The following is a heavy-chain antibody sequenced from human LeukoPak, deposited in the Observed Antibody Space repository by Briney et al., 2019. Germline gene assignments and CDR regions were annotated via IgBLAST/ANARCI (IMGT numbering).Heavy chain of an antibody. D-gene: IGHD6-6*01. V-gene: IGHV3-7*01. J-gene: IGHJ6*03. CDR3: ARDRYSSSPYYYYYYMDV. CDR2: IKEDGSET. CDR1: GFTFSLHW. Sequence: GGSLRLSCAASGFTFSLHWMSWVRQAPGKGLEWVANIKEDGSETYYVDSVKGRFTISRDNAKNSLYLQMNSLRAEDTAVYYCARDRYSSSPYYYYYYMDVWGKGTTVTVSS.